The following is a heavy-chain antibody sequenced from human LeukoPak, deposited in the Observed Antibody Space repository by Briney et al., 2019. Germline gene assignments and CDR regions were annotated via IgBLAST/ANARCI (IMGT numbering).Heavy chain of an antibody. CDR3: ARAYSSSWYDF. J-gene: IGHJ5*01. V-gene: IGHV3-23*01. D-gene: IGHD6-13*01. CDR1: GFTFSSYA. CDR2: ISGSGGST. Sequence: RSGGSLRLSCAASGFTFSSYAMSWVRQAPGKGLEWVSAISGSGGSTYYADSVKGRFTISRDNSKNTLYLQINSVRAEDTAVYYCARAYSSSWYDFWGQGTLVTVSS.